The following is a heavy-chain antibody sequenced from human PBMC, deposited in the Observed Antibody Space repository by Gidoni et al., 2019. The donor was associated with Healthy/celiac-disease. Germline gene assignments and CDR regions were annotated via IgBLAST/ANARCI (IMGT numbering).Heavy chain of an antibody. Sequence: QVQLVQSGAEVKKPGASVKVSCKASGYTFTGYYMHWVRQAPGQGLEWMGWINPNSGGTNYEQKFQGRVTMTRDTSISTAYMELSRLRSDDTAVYYCARVQVGATSRSDYWGQGTLVTVSS. V-gene: IGHV1-2*02. J-gene: IGHJ4*02. CDR3: ARVQVGATSRSDY. D-gene: IGHD1-26*01. CDR1: GYTFTGYY. CDR2: INPNSGGT.